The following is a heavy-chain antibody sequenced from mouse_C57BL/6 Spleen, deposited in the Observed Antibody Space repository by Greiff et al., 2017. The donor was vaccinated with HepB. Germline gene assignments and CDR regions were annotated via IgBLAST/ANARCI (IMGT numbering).Heavy chain of an antibody. D-gene: IGHD1-1*01. CDR2: IYPRDGST. J-gene: IGHJ3*01. Sequence: VQLQESDAELVKPGASVKISCKVSGYTFTDHTIHWMKQRPEQGLEWIGYIYPRDGSTKYNEKFKGKATLTADKSSSTAYMQLNSLTSEDSAVYFWAREGYYYGSSPFTYWGQGTLVTVSA. CDR3: AREGYYYGSSPFTY. CDR1: GYTFTDHT. V-gene: IGHV1-78*01.